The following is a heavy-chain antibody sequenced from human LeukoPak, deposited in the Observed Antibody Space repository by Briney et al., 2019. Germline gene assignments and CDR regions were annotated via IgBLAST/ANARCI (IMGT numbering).Heavy chain of an antibody. J-gene: IGHJ6*03. CDR1: GYSISSGYY. CDR2: IYHSGNT. CDR3: ARAPKIYCTNGVCYTQYYYYYYMDV. Sequence: SETLSLTCTVSGYSISSGYYWGWIRQPPGKGLEWIGTIYHSGNTYYNPSLKSRVTISVDTSKNQFSLKLSSVTAADTAVYYCARAPKIYCTNGVCYTQYYYYYYMDVWGKGTTVTVSS. V-gene: IGHV4-38-2*02. D-gene: IGHD2-8*01.